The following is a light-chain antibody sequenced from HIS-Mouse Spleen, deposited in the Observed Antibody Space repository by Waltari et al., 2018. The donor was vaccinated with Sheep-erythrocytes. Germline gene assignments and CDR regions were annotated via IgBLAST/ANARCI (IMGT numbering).Light chain of an antibody. CDR1: QGVSSGY. Sequence: IVLTQSPGTLSLSPGERATLSCRASQGVSSGYLAWYQQKPGQAPRLLIYGASSRATGTPDRFSGRGSGTDVTLTISRLEPEDFAVYYCQQYGSSPWTFGQGTKVEIK. CDR2: GAS. J-gene: IGKJ1*01. CDR3: QQYGSSPWT. V-gene: IGKV3-20*01.